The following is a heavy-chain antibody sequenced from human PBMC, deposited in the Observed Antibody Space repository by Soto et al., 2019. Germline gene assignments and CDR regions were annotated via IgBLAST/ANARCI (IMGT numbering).Heavy chain of an antibody. CDR2: INPSGGGT. CDR3: ARYYHDSSGYENAFEI. Sequence: ASVKVSCKASGYTFTNYYLHWVRQAPGQGLEWLGIINPSGGGTNYAQKFQGRLTMTRDTSTSTVYMELSSLRSEDTAVYYCARYYHDSSGYENAFEIWGQGTMVTVSS. CDR1: GYTFTNYY. V-gene: IGHV1-46*03. D-gene: IGHD3-22*01. J-gene: IGHJ3*02.